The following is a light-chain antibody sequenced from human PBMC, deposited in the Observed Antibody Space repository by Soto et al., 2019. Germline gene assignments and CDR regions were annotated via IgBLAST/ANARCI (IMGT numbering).Light chain of an antibody. J-gene: IGKJ1*01. Sequence: DIQMTQSPSTLSASVGDRVTITCRASQSISDSLAWYQQKPGKAPKLLIYEASSLKSGVPSRFSGSRSGTEYILTISSLQPDDFATYYCQQYNGYWTFGQGTKVEIK. V-gene: IGKV1-5*03. CDR2: EAS. CDR3: QQYNGYWT. CDR1: QSISDS.